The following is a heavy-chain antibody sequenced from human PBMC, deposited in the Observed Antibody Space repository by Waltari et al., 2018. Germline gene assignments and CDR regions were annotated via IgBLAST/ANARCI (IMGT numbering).Heavy chain of an antibody. CDR3: AGIRRGFWFFDL. CDR1: GMTFTTYS. Sequence: EVQLVESGGGLVQPGGSLRLSCAASGMTFTTYSMNWVRQAPGKGLEWISYVSGDRGYIYYADSVRGRFTISRDNAQNSMYLQMNNLRADDTAVYYCAGIRRGFWFFDLWGRGTLVTVSS. J-gene: IGHJ2*01. D-gene: IGHD3-10*01. V-gene: IGHV3-48*04. CDR2: VSGDRGYI.